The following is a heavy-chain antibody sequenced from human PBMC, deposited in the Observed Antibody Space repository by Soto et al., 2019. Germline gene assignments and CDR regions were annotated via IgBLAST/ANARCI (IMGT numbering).Heavy chain of an antibody. J-gene: IGHJ3*02. CDR2: INHSGST. CDR1: GGSFSGYY. D-gene: IGHD3-22*01. Sequence: PSDTLSLTSAAYGGSFSGYYWSWIRQPPGKGLEWIGEINHSGSTNYNPSLKSRVTISVDTSNNQFSLKLRSVTAADTAVYYCARAYTKNGKKTYYYDSSGPAFDIWGQGTMVT. CDR3: ARAYTKNGKKTYYYDSSGPAFDI. V-gene: IGHV4-34*01.